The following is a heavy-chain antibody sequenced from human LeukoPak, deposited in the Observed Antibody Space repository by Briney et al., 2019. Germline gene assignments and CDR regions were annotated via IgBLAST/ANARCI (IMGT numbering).Heavy chain of an antibody. V-gene: IGHV3-74*01. CDR2: INSDGYSI. CDR1: GFTFSSYW. Sequence: PGGSLRLSCAASGFTFSSYWMHWVRQAPGRGLVWVSRINSDGYSISYADSVKGRFTISRNNAKNTLYLQMNSLRAGDTAVYYCARATSKGGLDIWGQGTVVTISS. J-gene: IGHJ3*02. CDR3: ARATSKGGLDI. D-gene: IGHD2-15*01.